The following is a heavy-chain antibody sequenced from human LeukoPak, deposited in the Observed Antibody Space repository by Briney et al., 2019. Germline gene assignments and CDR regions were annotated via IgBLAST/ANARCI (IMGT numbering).Heavy chain of an antibody. D-gene: IGHD3-3*01. V-gene: IGHV3-23*01. J-gene: IGHJ4*02. CDR3: AKVAKYDFWGGYCYFDY. Sequence: GGSLRLSCAASGFTFSNYAMSWVRQAPGKGLEWVSAISGSGGSTYYADSVKGRFTISRDNSKNTLYLQMNSLRAEDTAVYYCAKVAKYDFWGGYCYFDYWGQGSLVTVSS. CDR1: GFTFSNYA. CDR2: ISGSGGST.